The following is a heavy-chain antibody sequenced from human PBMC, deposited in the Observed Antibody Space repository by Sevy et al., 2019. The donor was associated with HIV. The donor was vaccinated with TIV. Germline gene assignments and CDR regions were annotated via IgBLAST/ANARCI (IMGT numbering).Heavy chain of an antibody. CDR3: ARANGDGYNFLVA. CDR1: GYTFTSYY. Sequence: ASVKVSCKASGYTFTSYYMHWVRQAPGQGLEWMGIINPRGGSTSYEQKFQGRVTMTRDTSTSTVYMELSSLRSEDTAVYYRARANGDGYNFLVAWGQGTLVTVSS. J-gene: IGHJ5*02. V-gene: IGHV1-46*01. CDR2: INPRGGST. D-gene: IGHD5-12*01.